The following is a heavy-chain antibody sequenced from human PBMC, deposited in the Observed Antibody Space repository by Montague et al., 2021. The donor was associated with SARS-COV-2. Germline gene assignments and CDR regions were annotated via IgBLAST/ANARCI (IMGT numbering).Heavy chain of an antibody. CDR3: ARGGEIDVWAPFGH. CDR1: GFTFGRNS. V-gene: IGHV3-21*01. D-gene: IGHD3-16*01. CDR2: ISSDTLHT. J-gene: IGHJ4*02. Sequence: SLRLSCATSGFTFGRNSINWVRQAPGKGLEWVSTISSDTLHTFYAESVKGRFTISRDNAKNELYLQMNSLRAEDMAVYYCARGGEIDVWAPFGHWGQGTLVTVSS.